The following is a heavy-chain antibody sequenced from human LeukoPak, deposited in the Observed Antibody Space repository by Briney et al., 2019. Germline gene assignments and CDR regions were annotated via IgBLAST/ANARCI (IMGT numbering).Heavy chain of an antibody. Sequence: GASVKVSCKASGYTFTGYYMHWVRQAPGQGLEWMGWINPNSGGTNYAQKFQGRVTMTRDTSISTAYMELSRLRSDDTAVYYCARERGPDCSGGSCYSAVDPWGQGTLVTVSS. CDR3: ARERGPDCSGGSCYSAVDP. D-gene: IGHD2-15*01. V-gene: IGHV1-2*02. J-gene: IGHJ5*02. CDR2: INPNSGGT. CDR1: GYTFTGYY.